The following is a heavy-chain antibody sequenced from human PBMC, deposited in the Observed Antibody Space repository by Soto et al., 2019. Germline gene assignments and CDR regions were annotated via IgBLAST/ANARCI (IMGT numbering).Heavy chain of an antibody. V-gene: IGHV1-2*04. J-gene: IGHJ6*02. CDR2: INPNSGGT. Sequence: QVQLVQSGAEVKKPGASVKVSCKASGYTFTGYYMHWVRQAPGQGLEWMGWINPNSGGTNYAQKFQGWVTMTRDTSISTAYMELSRLRSDDTAVYYCARVDYGEGHFDYGMDVWGQGTTVTVSS. D-gene: IGHD4-17*01. CDR1: GYTFTGYY. CDR3: ARVDYGEGHFDYGMDV.